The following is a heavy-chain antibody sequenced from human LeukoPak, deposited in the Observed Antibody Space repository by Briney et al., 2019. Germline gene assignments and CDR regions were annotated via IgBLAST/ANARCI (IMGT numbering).Heavy chain of an antibody. CDR2: ISSSSSYI. CDR1: GFTFSSYS. D-gene: IGHD6-6*01. CDR3: ARDREYSSSSGGYYYMDV. Sequence: GGSLRLSCAASGFTFSSYSMNWVRQAPGEGLEWVSSISSSSSYIYYADSVKGRFTISRDNAKNSLYLQMNSLRAEDTAVYYCARDREYSSSSGGYYYMDVWGKGTTVTVSS. J-gene: IGHJ6*03. V-gene: IGHV3-21*01.